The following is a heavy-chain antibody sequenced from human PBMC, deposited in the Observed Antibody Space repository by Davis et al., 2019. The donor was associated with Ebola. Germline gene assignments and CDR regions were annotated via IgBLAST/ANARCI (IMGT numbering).Heavy chain of an antibody. D-gene: IGHD3-22*01. Sequence: ASVKVSCKASGGTFSSYAISWVRQAPGQGLEWMGWISAYNGNTNYAQKLQGRDTMTEDTSTDTAYMELSSLRSEDTAVYYCATEGYDSSALNYWGQGTLVTVSS. V-gene: IGHV1-18*01. J-gene: IGHJ4*02. CDR2: ISAYNGNT. CDR3: ATEGYDSSALNY. CDR1: GGTFSSYA.